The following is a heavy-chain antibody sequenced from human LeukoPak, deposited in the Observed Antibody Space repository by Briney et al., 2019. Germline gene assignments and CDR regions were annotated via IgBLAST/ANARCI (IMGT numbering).Heavy chain of an antibody. Sequence: PGGSLRLSCAASGFTFSSYWMHWVRQAPGKGLVWVARINTDGSTTSYSGSVKGRFTISRDNAKNTLYVLMNSLRAEDTAVYYCVRDGIGGSYFYWGQGTLVTVSS. V-gene: IGHV3-74*01. CDR1: GFTFSSYW. CDR2: INTDGSTT. CDR3: VRDGIGGSYFY. J-gene: IGHJ4*02. D-gene: IGHD1-26*01.